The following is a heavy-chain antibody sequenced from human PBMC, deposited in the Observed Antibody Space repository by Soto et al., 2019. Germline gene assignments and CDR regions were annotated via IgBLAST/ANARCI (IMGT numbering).Heavy chain of an antibody. Sequence: QITLKESGPTLVKPTQTLTLTCSFSGFSLSATGVGVGWIRQPPGKALEWLALIYWDDDKRYSPSLKSRLTITKDTSKIPLVLRMTNMDPVDTATYYCALLSTTVTPLWGQGTLVTVSS. CDR1: GFSLSATGVG. J-gene: IGHJ4*02. CDR2: IYWDDDK. V-gene: IGHV2-5*02. CDR3: ALLSTTVTPL. D-gene: IGHD4-17*01.